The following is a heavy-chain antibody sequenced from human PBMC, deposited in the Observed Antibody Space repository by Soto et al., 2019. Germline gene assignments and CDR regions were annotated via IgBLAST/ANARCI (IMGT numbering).Heavy chain of an antibody. V-gene: IGHV1-3*01. D-gene: IGHD3-10*01. J-gene: IGHJ4*02. CDR1: GYTFTSYA. CDR2: INAGNGNT. CDR3: ARGSYYYGSGAKGDFDY. Sequence: ASVKVSCKASGYTFTSYAMHWVRQAPGQRLEWMGWINAGNGNTKYSQKFQGRVTITRDTSAGTAYMELSSLRSEDTAVYYCARGSYYYGSGAKGDFDYWGQGTLVTVSS.